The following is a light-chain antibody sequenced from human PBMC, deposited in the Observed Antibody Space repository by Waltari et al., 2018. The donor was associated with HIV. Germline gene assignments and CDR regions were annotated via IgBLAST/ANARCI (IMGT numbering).Light chain of an antibody. CDR3: QQRSDWPRST. CDR1: QSVSTY. CDR2: DAS. V-gene: IGKV3-11*01. Sequence: EIVLTLSPATLSLSPGERATRSCRASQSVSTYLAWYQQRPGQAPRLLIYDASSRATGIPARFSGSGSGTDFTLTISSLEPADFAVYYCQQRSDWPRSTFGGGTKVEIK. J-gene: IGKJ4*01.